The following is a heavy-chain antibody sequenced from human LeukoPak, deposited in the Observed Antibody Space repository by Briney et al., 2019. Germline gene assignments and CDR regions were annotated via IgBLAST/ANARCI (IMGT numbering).Heavy chain of an antibody. CDR3: ARGDSRGATRFDY. Sequence: PETLSLTSTIPVGSFCSYHWNWIRQPAGKGLEWIGRIYATGITLYDPSLNSRVTMSVDTSRNQFSLKLTSPTAADTGVYYCARGDSRGATRFDYWGQGTLVTVSS. V-gene: IGHV4-4*07. CDR2: IYATGIT. J-gene: IGHJ4*02. D-gene: IGHD2-15*01. CDR1: VGSFCSYH.